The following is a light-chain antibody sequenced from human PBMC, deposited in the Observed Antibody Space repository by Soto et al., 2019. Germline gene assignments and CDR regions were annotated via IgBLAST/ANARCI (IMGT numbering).Light chain of an antibody. V-gene: IGKV3-15*01. CDR1: QSVYSN. J-gene: IGKJ4*01. Sequence: EIVMTQSPATLSVSPGERATLSCRASQSVYSNLAWYQQKPGQAPRLLIYGTSIRATGIPARFSGSGSGTEFSLTISSLQYEDFAVYYCQLYNNWPLTFGGGTKVEIK. CDR2: GTS. CDR3: QLYNNWPLT.